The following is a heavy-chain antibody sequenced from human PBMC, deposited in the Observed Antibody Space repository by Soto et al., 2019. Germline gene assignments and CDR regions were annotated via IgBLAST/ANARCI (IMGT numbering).Heavy chain of an antibody. CDR2: IWYDGSNK. CDR1: GFPFSSYG. J-gene: IGHJ4*02. D-gene: IGHD3-3*01. V-gene: IGHV3-33*01. Sequence: GGSLRLSCAASGFPFSSYGMHWVRQAPGKGLEWVAVIWYDGSNKYYADSVKGRFTISRDNSKNTLYLQMNSLRAEDTAVYYCARGRVVTIFGVVTNYFDYWGQGTLVTVSS. CDR3: ARGRVVTIFGVVTNYFDY.